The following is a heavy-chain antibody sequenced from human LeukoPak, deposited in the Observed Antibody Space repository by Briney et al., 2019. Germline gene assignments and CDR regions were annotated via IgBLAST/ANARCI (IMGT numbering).Heavy chain of an antibody. V-gene: IGHV3-11*01. CDR2: ISSSGSTI. J-gene: IGHJ4*02. CDR3: ARDNESVDTIDY. CDR1: GFTFSSYA. Sequence: PGGSLRLSCAASGFTFSSYAMSWIRQAPGKGLEWVSYISSSGSTIYYADSVKGRFTISRDNAKNSLYLQMNSLRAEDTAVYYCARDNESVDTIDYWGQGTLVTVSS. D-gene: IGHD5-18*01.